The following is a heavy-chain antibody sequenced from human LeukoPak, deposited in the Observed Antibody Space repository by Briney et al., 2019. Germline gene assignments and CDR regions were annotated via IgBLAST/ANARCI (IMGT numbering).Heavy chain of an antibody. J-gene: IGHJ5*02. CDR3: ARHGGYYYDSSGMNNWFDP. V-gene: IGHV5-51*01. CDR1: GYSFTSYW. Sequence: GESLKISCKGSGYSFTSYWIGWARQMPGKGLEWMGIIYPGDSDTRYSPSFQGQVTISADKSISTAYLQWSSLKASDTAMYYCARHGGYYYDSSGMNNWFDPWGQGTLVTVSS. D-gene: IGHD3-22*01. CDR2: IYPGDSDT.